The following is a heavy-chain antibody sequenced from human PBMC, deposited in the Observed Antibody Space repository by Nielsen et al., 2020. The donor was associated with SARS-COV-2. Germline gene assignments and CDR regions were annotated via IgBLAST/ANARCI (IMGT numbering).Heavy chain of an antibody. CDR2: INSDGSST. CDR3: ARDQSSSWGEDYFDY. V-gene: IGHV3-74*01. J-gene: IGHJ4*02. CDR1: GFTFSSYW. Sequence: GESLKISCAASGFTFSSYWMHWVRQAPGKGLVWVSRINSDGSSTSYADSVKGRFTISRDNAKNTLYLQMNSLRAEDTAVYYCARDQSSSWGEDYFDYWGQGTLVTVSS. D-gene: IGHD6-13*01.